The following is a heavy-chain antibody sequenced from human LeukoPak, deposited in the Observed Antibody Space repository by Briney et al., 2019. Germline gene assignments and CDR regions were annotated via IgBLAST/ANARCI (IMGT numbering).Heavy chain of an antibody. CDR2: INSGVSST. CDR1: GFTVSCYW. CDR3: ARGYSFIPNGFDP. J-gene: IGHJ5*02. Sequence: PGGSLRLSCAASGFTVSCYWMHWVRQAPGKGLVWVSRINSGVSSTSYAVSVKGRFTTSRDNAKITLYMQMYSLTAEYTAVHCCARGYSFIPNGFDPWGQGTLVTVSS. D-gene: IGHD5-18*01. V-gene: IGHV3-74*01.